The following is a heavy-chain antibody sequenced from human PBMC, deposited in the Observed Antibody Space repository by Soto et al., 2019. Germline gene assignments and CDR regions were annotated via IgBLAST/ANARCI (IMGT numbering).Heavy chain of an antibody. J-gene: IGHJ4*02. CDR3: AGGGGAAAGMGY. V-gene: IGHV1-18*01. Sequence: QVQLVQSGAEVKKPGASVKVSCKASGYTFTSYGISWVRQAPGQGLEWMGWISAYNGNTNYAQKLQGRVTMTTDTSPSTAYMEVRGLRFDDTAGYYCAGGGGAAAGMGYWGQGTLVTVSS. CDR2: ISAYNGNT. CDR1: GYTFTSYG. D-gene: IGHD6-13*01.